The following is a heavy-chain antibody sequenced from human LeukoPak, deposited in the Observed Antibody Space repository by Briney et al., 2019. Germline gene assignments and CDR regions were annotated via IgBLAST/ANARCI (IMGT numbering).Heavy chain of an antibody. CDR2: AYYGVNT. J-gene: IGHJ3*01. V-gene: IGHV4-39*01. D-gene: IGHD3-10*01. CDR3: ANTIWFGELFCF. CDR1: GGSFSGYY. Sequence: SETLSLTCAVYGGSFSGYYWDWVRQPPGKGLEWIGSAYYGVNTYYNPSLKSRVTISVDTSKNQFSLKLSSVTAADTAVYYCANTIWFGELFCFWGQGTMVTVSS.